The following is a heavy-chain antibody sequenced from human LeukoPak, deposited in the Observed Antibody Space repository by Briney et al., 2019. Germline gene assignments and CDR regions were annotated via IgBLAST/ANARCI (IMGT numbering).Heavy chain of an antibody. D-gene: IGHD3-10*01. CDR1: GYSISSGYY. CDR3: ARRYGSYSQNLFDY. V-gene: IGHV4-38-2*01. Sequence: PSETLSLTCAVSGYSISSGYYWGWIRQPPGKGLEWIGSIYHSGSTYYSPSLKSRVTISVDTSKNQFSLKLSSVTAADTAVYYCARRYGSYSQNLFDYWGQGTLATVSS. J-gene: IGHJ4*02. CDR2: IYHSGST.